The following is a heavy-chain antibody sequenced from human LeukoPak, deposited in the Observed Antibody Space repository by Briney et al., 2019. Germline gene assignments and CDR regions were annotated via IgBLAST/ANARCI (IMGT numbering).Heavy chain of an antibody. D-gene: IGHD3-9*01. Sequence: GGSLRLSCAASGFTFSSYGMHWVRQAPAKGLEWVAVISYDGSNKYYADSVKGRFTISRDNSKNTLYLQMNSLRAEDTAVYYCAKDMRPYLRYFDWLARGYFDYWGQGTLVTVSS. CDR2: ISYDGSNK. J-gene: IGHJ4*02. CDR1: GFTFSSYG. V-gene: IGHV3-30*18. CDR3: AKDMRPYLRYFDWLARGYFDY.